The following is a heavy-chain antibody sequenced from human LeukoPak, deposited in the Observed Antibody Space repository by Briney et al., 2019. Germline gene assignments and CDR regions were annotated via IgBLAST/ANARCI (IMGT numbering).Heavy chain of an antibody. CDR1: GGTFSSYA. D-gene: IGHD6-19*01. CDR2: IIPILGIA. J-gene: IGHJ4*02. Sequence: GASVKVSCKASGGTFSSYAISWVRQAPGQRLEWMGRIIPILGIANYAQKFQGRVTITADKSTSTAYMELSSLRSEHTAVYYCAREGAAGYFDYWGQGTLVTVSS. CDR3: AREGAAGYFDY. V-gene: IGHV1-69*04.